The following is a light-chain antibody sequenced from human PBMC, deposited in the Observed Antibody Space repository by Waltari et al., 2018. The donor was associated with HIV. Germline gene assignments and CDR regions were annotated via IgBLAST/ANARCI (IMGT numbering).Light chain of an antibody. J-gene: IGKJ2*01. Sequence: DIVMTQSPAILSVSTGERVTLSCRASQGEGSNLALYQQKVGQAPRLLIFGAATRAAESPVRFSGSGSGSDFTLTIDSLQSEDFATYYCQQYNIRPRGNTFGQGTKLQIK. CDR2: GAA. CDR3: QQYNIRPRGNT. CDR1: QGEGSN. V-gene: IGKV3-15*01.